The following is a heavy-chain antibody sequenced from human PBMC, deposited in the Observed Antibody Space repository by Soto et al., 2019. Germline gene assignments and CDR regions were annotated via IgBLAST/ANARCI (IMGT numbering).Heavy chain of an antibody. CDR2: IFYSGNT. D-gene: IGHD2-21*02. J-gene: IGHJ6*02. CDR3: ARDLWGYCGTDCYPLDV. V-gene: IGHV4-39*02. CDR1: GGSISSSSYY. Sequence: SETLSLTCTVSGGSISSSSYYWGWIRQPPGKGLEWIGSIFYSGNTYFNPSLKSRVTISGDTSKNQLSLRLSSVTAADTAVYYCARDLWGYCGTDCYPLDVWGQGTTVTVSS.